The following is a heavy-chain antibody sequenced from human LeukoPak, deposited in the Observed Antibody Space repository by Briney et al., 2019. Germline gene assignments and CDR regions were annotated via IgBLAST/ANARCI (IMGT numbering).Heavy chain of an antibody. CDR3: AKDQAPRFYDFWSGDAFDF. V-gene: IGHV3-23*01. Sequence: GGSLSLSCAASGFIVSTKYMSWVRQAPGKGLGWVSGIGASGGSTYYADSVKGRFTISRDNSKNTLYLQMNSLRTEDTAVYYCAKDQAPRFYDFWSGDAFDFWGQGTMVTVSS. D-gene: IGHD3-3*01. CDR1: GFIVSTKY. J-gene: IGHJ3*01. CDR2: IGASGGST.